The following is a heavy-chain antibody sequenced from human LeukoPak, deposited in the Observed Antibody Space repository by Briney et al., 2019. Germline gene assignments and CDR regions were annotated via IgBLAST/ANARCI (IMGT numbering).Heavy chain of an antibody. CDR3: VKDGV. Sequence: GGSLRLSCAASGFTFSNAWMNWVRQAPGKGLEWVGRIQGKTDGGTTHYAAPVKGGFTISRDDSKNTLFLQMNSLETEDTAMYYCVKDGVWGQGTLVTVSS. D-gene: IGHD3-3*01. CDR1: GFTFSNAW. CDR2: IQGKTDGGTT. J-gene: IGHJ4*02. V-gene: IGHV3-15*01.